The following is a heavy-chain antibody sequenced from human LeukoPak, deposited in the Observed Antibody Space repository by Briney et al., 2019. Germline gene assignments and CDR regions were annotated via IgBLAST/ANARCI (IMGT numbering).Heavy chain of an antibody. CDR3: AGAYGTYLHFAY. CDR1: GDSVSSNSAA. V-gene: IGHV6-1*01. D-gene: IGHD4-17*01. J-gene: IGHJ4*02. Sequence: SQTLSLTCAISGDSVSSNSAAWNWIRQSPSRGLEWLGRTYYRSKGYNEYAVSVKSRLSITPDTSKNHFSLQLNFVTPEDTATYYCAGAYGTYLHFAYWGQGSLVTVSS. CDR2: TYYRSKGYN.